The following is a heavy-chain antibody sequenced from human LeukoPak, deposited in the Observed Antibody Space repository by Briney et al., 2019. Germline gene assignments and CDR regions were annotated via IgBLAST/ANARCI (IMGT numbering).Heavy chain of an antibody. V-gene: IGHV3-15*01. CDR3: AKEMMGVNTPFDL. J-gene: IGHJ5*02. CDR1: GFTFSNAW. CDR2: IKSKTDGGTT. D-gene: IGHD2-2*02. Sequence: PGGSLRLSCAASGFTFSNAWMSWVRQAPGKGLEWVGHIKSKTDGGTTDYAAPVKGRFTISRDDSKSTLYLQMNSLSADDTAVYYCAKEMMGVNTPFDLWGQGTLVTVSS.